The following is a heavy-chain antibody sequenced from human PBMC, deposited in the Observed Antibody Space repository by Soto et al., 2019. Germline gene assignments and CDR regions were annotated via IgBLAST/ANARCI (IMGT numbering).Heavy chain of an antibody. Sequence: LRLSCTASGFTVKNFAMHWVRQAPGKGLEWVSGISWNSGSINYAASVKGRFTVSRDNARNSLFLQMHSLTSEDSAVYYCTKGPTTTDWFHPWGQGTQVTVSS. CDR2: ISWNSGSI. CDR3: TKGPTTTDWFHP. D-gene: IGHD1-1*01. V-gene: IGHV3-9*01. CDR1: GFTVKNFA. J-gene: IGHJ5*02.